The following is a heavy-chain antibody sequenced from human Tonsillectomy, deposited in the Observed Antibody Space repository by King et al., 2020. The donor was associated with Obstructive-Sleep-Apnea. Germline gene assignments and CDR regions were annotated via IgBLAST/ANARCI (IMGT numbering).Heavy chain of an antibody. CDR1: GGSIGSSNW. CDR3: ARDPRSIECSTPSCTADWYFDL. Sequence: VQLQESGPGLVKPSGTLSLTCAVSGGSIGSSNWWSWVRQPPGKGLEWIGEIYHSGSTNNNPSLKSRVTISLDKSKNQFALKLTSVTAADTAVYYCARDPRSIECSTPSCTADWYFDLWGRGTLVSVSS. D-gene: IGHD2-2*01. V-gene: IGHV4-4*02. J-gene: IGHJ2*01. CDR2: IYHSGST.